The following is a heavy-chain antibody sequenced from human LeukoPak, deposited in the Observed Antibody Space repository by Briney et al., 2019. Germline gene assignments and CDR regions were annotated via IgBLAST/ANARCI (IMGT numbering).Heavy chain of an antibody. V-gene: IGHV3-21*01. Sequence: PGGSLRLSCAASGFTFSSYTLNWARQAPGKGLEWVSSISSSGSSIYYADSAKGRFTISRDNAKNSLFLQMNSLRAEDTAVYFCARGPVTVGYFDCWGQGTLVTVSS. CDR2: ISSSGSSI. CDR3: ARGPVTVGYFDC. J-gene: IGHJ4*02. CDR1: GFTFSSYT. D-gene: IGHD2-21*02.